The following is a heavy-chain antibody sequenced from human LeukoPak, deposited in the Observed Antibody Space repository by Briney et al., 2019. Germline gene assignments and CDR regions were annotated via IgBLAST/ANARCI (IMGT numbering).Heavy chain of an antibody. CDR3: ARVSGMDY. V-gene: IGHV4-39*01. D-gene: IGHD5/OR15-5a*01. Sequence: SETLSLTCTVSGGSLGSSTYYWGWIRQPPGKGLEWVASISYSGSTYYNPSLRSRVTMSVDTSKNQFSLKLNSVTAADTAVYYCARVSGMDYWGQGTLVTVSS. J-gene: IGHJ4*02. CDR2: ISYSGST. CDR1: GGSLGSSTYY.